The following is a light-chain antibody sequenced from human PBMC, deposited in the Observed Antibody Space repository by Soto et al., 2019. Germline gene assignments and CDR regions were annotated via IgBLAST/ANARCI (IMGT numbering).Light chain of an antibody. CDR1: SSDVGGYDF. Sequence: QSALTQPPSASGSRGQSVTISCTGTSSDVGGYDFVSWYQQHPGKAPKLLIYEVTMRPSGVPDRFSGSKSGHTASLTVSGLQAEDEADYYCSSHAGSNNLLFGGGTKLTVL. V-gene: IGLV2-8*01. J-gene: IGLJ2*01. CDR2: EVT. CDR3: SSHAGSNNLL.